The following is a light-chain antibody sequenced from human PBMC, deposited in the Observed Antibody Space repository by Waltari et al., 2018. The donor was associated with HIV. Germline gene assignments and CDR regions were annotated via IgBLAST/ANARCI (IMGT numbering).Light chain of an antibody. Sequence: QVTQLPSTLTASAGARVSITCRVSQTIDNDLALYQPRPGEAPTLLIYRASTLESGVPSRFSGSGSGTDFTLTINNLQPNDSATYYCQQYQSYSLFMFGPGTKVEIK. CDR3: QQYQSYSLFM. CDR2: RAS. V-gene: IGKV1-5*03. CDR1: QTIDND. J-gene: IGKJ1*01.